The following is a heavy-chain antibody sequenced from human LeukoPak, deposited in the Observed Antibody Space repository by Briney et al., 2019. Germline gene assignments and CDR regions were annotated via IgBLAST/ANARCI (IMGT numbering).Heavy chain of an antibody. Sequence: PSETLSLTCTVSGGSISSYYWSWIRQSPGKGLEWIAYIYYSGSTNYNPSLKSRVTISVDTSKNQFSLKLSSVTAADTAVYYCARTGNKWEPLDYWGQGTLVTVSS. J-gene: IGHJ4*02. D-gene: IGHD1-26*01. CDR3: ARTGNKWEPLDY. V-gene: IGHV4-59*01. CDR2: IYYSGST. CDR1: GGSISSYY.